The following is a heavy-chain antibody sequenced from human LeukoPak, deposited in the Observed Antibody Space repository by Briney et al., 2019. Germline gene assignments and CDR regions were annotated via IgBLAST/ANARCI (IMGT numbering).Heavy chain of an antibody. CDR1: GGSFSGHY. V-gene: IGHV4-34*01. CDR3: ARGNYDISDAFDI. CDR2: INHSGST. J-gene: IGHJ3*02. Sequence: SETLSLTCAVYGGSFSGHYWSWIRQPPGKGLEWIGEINHSGSTNYNPSLKSRVTISVDTSKNQFSLKLSSVTAADTAVYYCARGNYDISDAFDIWGQGTMVTVSS. D-gene: IGHD3-9*01.